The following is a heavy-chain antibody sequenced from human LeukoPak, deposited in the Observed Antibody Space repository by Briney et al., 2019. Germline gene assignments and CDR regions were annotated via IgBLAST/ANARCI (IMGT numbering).Heavy chain of an antibody. CDR2: IYYSGST. V-gene: IGHV4-39*07. Sequence: SETLSLTCTVSGGSISSSSYYWGWIRQPPGKGLEWIGSIYYSGSTNYNPSLKSRVTISVDTSKNQFSLKLSSVTAADTAVYYCASRRIVGANYFDYWGQGTLVTVSS. CDR1: GGSISSSSYY. J-gene: IGHJ4*02. CDR3: ASRRIVGANYFDY. D-gene: IGHD1-26*01.